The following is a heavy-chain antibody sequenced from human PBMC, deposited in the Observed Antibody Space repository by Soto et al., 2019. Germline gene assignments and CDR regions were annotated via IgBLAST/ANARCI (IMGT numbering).Heavy chain of an antibody. J-gene: IGHJ4*02. V-gene: IGHV1-69*13. Sequence: ASVKVSCKASGGTFSSYAISWVRQAPGQGLEWMGGIIPIFGTANYAQKFQGRVTITADESTSTAYMELSSLRSEDTAVYYCAIEYSSSSNFDYWGQGTLVTVSS. CDR1: GGTFSSYA. D-gene: IGHD6-6*01. CDR2: IIPIFGTA. CDR3: AIEYSSSSNFDY.